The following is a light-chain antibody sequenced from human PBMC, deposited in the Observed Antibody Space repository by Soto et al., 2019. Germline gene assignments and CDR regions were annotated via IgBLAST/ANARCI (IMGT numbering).Light chain of an antibody. CDR1: QNISNY. CDR2: DAS. CDR3: QQYDNLPYT. J-gene: IGKJ2*01. V-gene: IGKV1-33*01. Sequence: DIQMTQSPSSLSASVGDRVTITCKASQNISNYLDWYQQNPGKAPKLLIYDASNLRTGVPSRFSASASGTDFTFTSSSLQPEYIATYYCQQYDNLPYTVGQGTKLEIK.